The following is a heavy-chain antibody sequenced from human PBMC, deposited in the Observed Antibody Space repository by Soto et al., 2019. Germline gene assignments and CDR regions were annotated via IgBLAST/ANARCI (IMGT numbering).Heavy chain of an antibody. CDR1: GGSISSGGYY. CDR2: IYYSGST. CDR3: ARVTAVAGMSVDY. Sequence: SETLSLTCTVSGGSISSGGYYWIWIRQHPGKGLEWIGYIYYSGSTYYNPSLKSRVTISVDTSKNQFSLKLSSVTAADTAVYYCARVTAVAGMSVDYWGQGTLVTVSS. V-gene: IGHV4-31*03. D-gene: IGHD6-19*01. J-gene: IGHJ4*02.